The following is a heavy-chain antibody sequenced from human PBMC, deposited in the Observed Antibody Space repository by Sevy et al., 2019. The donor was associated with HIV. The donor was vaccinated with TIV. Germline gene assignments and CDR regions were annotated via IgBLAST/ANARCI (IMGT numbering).Heavy chain of an antibody. CDR3: ASSPGIAAAGPYYYGMDV. Sequence: GESLKISCKGSGYSFTSYWIGWVRQMPGKGLEWMGIIYPGDSDTRYSPSFPGQFTISADKSISTAYLQWSSLKASDTAMYYCASSPGIAAAGPYYYGMDVWGQGTTVTVSS. D-gene: IGHD6-13*01. V-gene: IGHV5-51*01. J-gene: IGHJ6*02. CDR2: IYPGDSDT. CDR1: GYSFTSYW.